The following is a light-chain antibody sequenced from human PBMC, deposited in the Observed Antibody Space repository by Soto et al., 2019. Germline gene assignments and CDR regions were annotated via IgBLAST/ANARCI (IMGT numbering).Light chain of an antibody. V-gene: IGKV1D-16*01. J-gene: IGKJ4*01. CDR3: QQYNRYSLT. Sequence: DIQMTQSPSSVSASVGDRVTIAWRASQGISSWLAWYQQKPGKAPKLLIYAASSLQSGVPSRFSGSGSGTEFALTISGLQPDDFGSYYCQQYNRYSLTFGGGTKVDIK. CDR2: AAS. CDR1: QGISSW.